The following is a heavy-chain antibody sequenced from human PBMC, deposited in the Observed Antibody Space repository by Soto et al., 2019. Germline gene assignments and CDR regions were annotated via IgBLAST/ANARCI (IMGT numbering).Heavy chain of an antibody. CDR1: GFTFSSYS. CDR3: ARVGSGGFGYYGMDV. Sequence: GGSLRLSCAASGFTFSSYSMNWVRQAPGKGLEWVSSISSSSSYISYADSVKGRFTISRDNAKNSLYLQMTSLRAEDTAVYYCARVGSGGFGYYGMDVWGQGTTVTVSS. V-gene: IGHV3-21*01. CDR2: ISSSSSYI. D-gene: IGHD3-10*01. J-gene: IGHJ6*02.